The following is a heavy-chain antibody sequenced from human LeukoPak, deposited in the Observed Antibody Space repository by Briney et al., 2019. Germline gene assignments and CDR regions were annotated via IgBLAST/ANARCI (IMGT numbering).Heavy chain of an antibody. CDR3: AITGIAVARYDY. Sequence: AAVKVFCKASGYTFTRHYIQWVRQAPGQGLEWMGIINPSGGSTSYAQKFQGRVTLTRDTSTSTVYMELSSLRSEDTAVYYCAITGIAVARYDYWGQGTLVTVSS. J-gene: IGHJ4*02. CDR2: INPSGGST. D-gene: IGHD6-19*01. CDR1: GYTFTRHY. V-gene: IGHV1-46*01.